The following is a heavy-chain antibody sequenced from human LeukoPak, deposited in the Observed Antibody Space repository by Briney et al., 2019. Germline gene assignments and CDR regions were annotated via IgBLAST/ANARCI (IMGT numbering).Heavy chain of an antibody. CDR1: GGSISSYY. CDR3: ARDQGGGIDY. Sequence: SETLSLTCTGSGGSISSYYWSWIRQPPGKGLEWIGYIYYSGSTNYNPSLKSRVTISVDTSKNQFSLKLSSVTAADTAVYYCARDQGGGIDYWGQGTLVTVSS. D-gene: IGHD4-23*01. V-gene: IGHV4-59*01. J-gene: IGHJ4*02. CDR2: IYYSGST.